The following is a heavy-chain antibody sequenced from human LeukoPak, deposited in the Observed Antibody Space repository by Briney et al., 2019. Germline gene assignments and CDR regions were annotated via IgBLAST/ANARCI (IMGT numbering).Heavy chain of an antibody. CDR2: ISGSGGST. V-gene: IGHV3-23*01. Sequence: GGSLRLSCAASGFTFSSYAMSWVRQAPGKGLEWVSAISGSGGSTYYADSVKGRFTISRDNSKNTLYLQMNSLRAEGTAVYYCAKDKATMDYYGMDVWGKGTTVTVSS. CDR1: GFTFSSYA. D-gene: IGHD5-12*01. J-gene: IGHJ6*04. CDR3: AKDKATMDYYGMDV.